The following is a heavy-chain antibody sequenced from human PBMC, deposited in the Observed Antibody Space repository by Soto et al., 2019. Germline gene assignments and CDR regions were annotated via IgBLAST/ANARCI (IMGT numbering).Heavy chain of an antibody. D-gene: IGHD3-16*01. V-gene: IGHV1-46*01. CDR1: GYTFTTYY. CDR2: INPSGGTT. CDR3: ARDVLGGYYGMDV. Sequence: ASVKVSCKASGYTFTTYYMHWVRQAPGQGLEWMGIINPSGGTTGFAQKFQGRVTMTRDTSTSTVYMEPSSLRSEDTAVYYCARDVLGGYYGMDVWGQGTTVTVSS. J-gene: IGHJ6*02.